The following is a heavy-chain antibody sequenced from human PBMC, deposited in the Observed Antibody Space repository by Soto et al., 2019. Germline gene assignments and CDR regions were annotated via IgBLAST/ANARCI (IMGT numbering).Heavy chain of an antibody. J-gene: IGHJ4*02. CDR2: ISGSGGST. V-gene: IGHV3-23*01. D-gene: IGHD5-12*01. CDR3: AKAPQDSGYDSFDY. Sequence: EVQLLESGGGLVQPGGSLRLSCAASGFTFSSYALGWVRQAPGKGLEWGSAISGSGGSTYYADSVKGRFTISRDNSKNTLYLQMNSLRAEDTAVYYCAKAPQDSGYDSFDYWGQGTLVTVSS. CDR1: GFTFSSYA.